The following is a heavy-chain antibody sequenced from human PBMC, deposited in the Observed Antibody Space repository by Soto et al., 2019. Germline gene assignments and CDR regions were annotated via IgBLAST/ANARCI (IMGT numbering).Heavy chain of an antibody. Sequence: ASVKVSCKASGYTFTSHEMYWVRQAPGQGLEWMGIISPSDGSTTYAQKFQGRVTMTRDTSTSTVYMELSSLSSEATAVYYCARDRRDGYNTFDYWGQGTLVTVSS. J-gene: IGHJ4*02. CDR3: ARDRRDGYNTFDY. CDR1: GYTFTSHE. D-gene: IGHD5-12*01. V-gene: IGHV1-46*01. CDR2: ISPSDGST.